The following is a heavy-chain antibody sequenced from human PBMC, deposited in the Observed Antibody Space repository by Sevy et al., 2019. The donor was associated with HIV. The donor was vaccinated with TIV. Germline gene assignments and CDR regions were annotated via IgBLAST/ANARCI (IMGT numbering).Heavy chain of an antibody. V-gene: IGHV3-23*03. CDR2: FFFGGSAI. D-gene: IGHD2-8*02. Sequence: GGSLRLSCAASGFTFSIYTMSWVRQAPGKELEWASIFFFGGSAIHYADSVKGRFTISRDNSKNTLYLKMNSLRADETAVYYCAREGCTVPHDYWGQGTLVTVSS. J-gene: IGHJ4*02. CDR3: AREGCTVPHDY. CDR1: GFTFSIYT.